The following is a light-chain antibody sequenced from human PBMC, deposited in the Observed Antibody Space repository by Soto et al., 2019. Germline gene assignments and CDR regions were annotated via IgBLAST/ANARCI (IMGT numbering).Light chain of an antibody. J-gene: IGLJ2*01. V-gene: IGLV2-23*03. Sequence: QSALTQPASVSGSPGQSITISCTGTSSDVGSYNLVSWYQQHPGKAPKLMIYEGSKRPSGVSNRFSGSKSCNTASLTISGLQDEDEADYYCCSYAGSSTFEVFGGGTKLTVL. CDR1: SSDVGSYNL. CDR3: CSYAGSSTFEV. CDR2: EGS.